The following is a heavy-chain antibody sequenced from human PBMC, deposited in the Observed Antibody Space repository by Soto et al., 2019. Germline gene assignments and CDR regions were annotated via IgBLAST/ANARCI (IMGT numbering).Heavy chain of an antibody. J-gene: IGHJ3*02. CDR3: ALRYGSGSYYAFDI. CDR2: INSDGSST. CDR1: GFTFSSYW. V-gene: IGHV3-74*01. D-gene: IGHD3-10*01. Sequence: EVQLVESGGGLVQPGGSLRLSCAASGFTFSSYWMHWVRQAPGKGLVWVSRINSDGSSTSYADSVKGRFTISRDNAKNTLYLQMNSLRAEDTAVYYCALRYGSGSYYAFDIWGQGTIVTVSS.